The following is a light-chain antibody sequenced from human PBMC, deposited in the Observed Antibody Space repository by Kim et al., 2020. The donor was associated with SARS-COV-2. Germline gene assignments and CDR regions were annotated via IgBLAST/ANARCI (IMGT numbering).Light chain of an antibody. CDR3: QQYFSTPRT. CDR2: WAS. CDR1: QSVLYSSNNKNY. Sequence: ATINCKSSQSVLYSSNNKNYLAWYQQKPGQPPKLLIYWASTRESGVPDRFSGSGSGTDFTLTISSLQAEDVAIYFCQQYFSTPRTFGQGTKVDIK. J-gene: IGKJ1*01. V-gene: IGKV4-1*01.